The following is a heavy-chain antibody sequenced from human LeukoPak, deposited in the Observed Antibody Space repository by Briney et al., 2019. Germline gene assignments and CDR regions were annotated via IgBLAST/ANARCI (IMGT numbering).Heavy chain of an antibody. V-gene: IGHV1-69*13. CDR2: ILPIFRMT. J-gene: IGHJ4*02. CDR3: AICSSTWSGDRPDS. D-gene: IGHD2-2*01. Sequence: SVKVSCKASGGTLRNYPISWVRQAPGQGLEWMGGILPIFRMTNYAEKFQGRVTITADESTTTAYLELNSLRSEDTAVYYCAICSSTWSGDRPDSWGQGTLVTVSS. CDR1: GGTLRNYP.